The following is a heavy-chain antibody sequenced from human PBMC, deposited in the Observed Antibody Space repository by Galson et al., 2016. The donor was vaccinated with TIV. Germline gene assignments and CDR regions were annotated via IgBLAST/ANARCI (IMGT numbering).Heavy chain of an antibody. CDR2: LISMFGTT. CDR3: ARATNYYDNWFDP. J-gene: IGHJ5*02. V-gene: IGHV1-69*13. Sequence: SVKVSCKASGGIFSTYAITWVRQAPGQGLEWMGRLISMFGTTKYAQKFQGRVTITADESTDTAYVELNSLTSEDTAVYYCARATNYYDNWFDPWGQGTLVTVSS. D-gene: IGHD3-10*01. CDR1: GGIFSTYA.